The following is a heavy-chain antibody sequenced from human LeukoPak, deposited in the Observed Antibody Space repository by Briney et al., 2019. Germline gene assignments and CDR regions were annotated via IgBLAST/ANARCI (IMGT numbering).Heavy chain of an antibody. D-gene: IGHD4-17*01. CDR1: GFILSDYG. J-gene: IGHJ5*02. V-gene: IGHV3-30*18. CDR3: SQVGRNDGDYNGWFDL. Sequence: GRPLRLSCAASGFILSDYGMHWVRQAPGKGLDWVAFMSYDGGNKYYADSVKGRFTISRDNSKNTLYLQMNTLRPEDTAVYYCSQVGRNDGDYNGWFDLGAQGTRVSVSS. CDR2: MSYDGGNK.